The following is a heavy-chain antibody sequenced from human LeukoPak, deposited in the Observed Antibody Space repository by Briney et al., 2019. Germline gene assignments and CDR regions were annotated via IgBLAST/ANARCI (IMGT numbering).Heavy chain of an antibody. CDR1: GFTFSDYW. V-gene: IGHV3-74*01. CDR2: INEGGSVT. CDR3: SRDLRGRDDY. Sequence: GGSLRLSCKASGFTFSDYWMHWVRQAPGKGLVWVSRINEGGSVTDYADSVKGRFTISRDNAKNTLYLEMNSLRAEDTAVYYCSRDLRGRDDYWGQGTLVSVSS. J-gene: IGHJ4*02. D-gene: IGHD5-24*01.